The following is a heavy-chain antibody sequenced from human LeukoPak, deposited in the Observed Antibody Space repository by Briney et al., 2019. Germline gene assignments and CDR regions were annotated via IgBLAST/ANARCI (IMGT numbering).Heavy chain of an antibody. D-gene: IGHD6-13*01. V-gene: IGHV7-4-1*02. CDR3: ARDSAFEQQLARGAFDI. CDR2: INTNTGNP. J-gene: IGHJ3*02. CDR1: GYTFTSYA. Sequence: AASVKVSCKASGYTFTSYAMNWVRQAPGQGLEWMGWINTNTGNPTYAQGFTGRFVFSLDTSVSTAYLQISSLKAEDTAVYYCARDSAFEQQLARGAFDIWGQGTMVTVSS.